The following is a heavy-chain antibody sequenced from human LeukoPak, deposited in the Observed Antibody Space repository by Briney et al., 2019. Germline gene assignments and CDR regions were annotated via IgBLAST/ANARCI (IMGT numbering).Heavy chain of an antibody. CDR1: GSTFSSYA. V-gene: IGHV3-23*01. Sequence: GGSLRLSCAASGSTFSSYAMSWVRQAPGKGLEWVSAISGSGGSTYYADSVKGRFTISRDNSKNTLYLQMNSLRAEDTAVYYCVGGRWVYYCYGMDVWGQGTTVTVSS. J-gene: IGHJ6*02. CDR2: ISGSGGST. D-gene: IGHD2-15*01. CDR3: VGGRWVYYCYGMDV.